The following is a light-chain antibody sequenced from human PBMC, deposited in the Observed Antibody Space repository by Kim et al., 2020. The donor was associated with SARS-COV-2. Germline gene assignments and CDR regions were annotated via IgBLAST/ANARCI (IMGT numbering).Light chain of an antibody. CDR3: NSYTTSKTYV. CDR2: DVT. J-gene: IGLJ1*01. CDR1: SSDVGAYQY. V-gene: IGLV2-14*03. Sequence: GQAITMSCTGTSSDVGAYQYVSWYQQHPGRAPKLIIYDVTNRPSGVSNRFSASKSGNTASLTISGLQAEDEADYYCNSYTTSKTYVFGSGTKVTVL.